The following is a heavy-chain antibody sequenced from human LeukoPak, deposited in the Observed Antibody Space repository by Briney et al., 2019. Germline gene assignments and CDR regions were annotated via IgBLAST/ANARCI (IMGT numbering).Heavy chain of an antibody. D-gene: IGHD2-21*01. CDR3: SRRYSAHYFDY. CDR1: GFTFSDYY. Sequence: GGSLRLSCAASGFTFSDYYMSWIRQAPGKGLEWVSYISSSGSTIYYADSVKGRFTISRDNSKNTLYLQMNSLRAEDTAVYYCSRRYSAHYFDYWGQGTLVTVSS. V-gene: IGHV3-11*01. J-gene: IGHJ4*02. CDR2: ISSSGSTI.